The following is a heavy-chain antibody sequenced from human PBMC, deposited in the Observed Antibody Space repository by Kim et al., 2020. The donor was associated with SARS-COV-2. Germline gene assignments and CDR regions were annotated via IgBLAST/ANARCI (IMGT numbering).Heavy chain of an antibody. V-gene: IGHV3-15*01. CDR1: GFSFSNAW. CDR3: TADLRWELPPPGR. D-gene: IGHD1-26*01. Sequence: GGSLRLSCAASGFSFSNAWMSWVRQAPGKGLEWVGRIKSKTDGGTTDYAAPVKGRFTISRDDSKNTLYLQMDSLKTEDTAFYYCTADLRWELPPPGRWGQGTLVTVSS. J-gene: IGHJ4*02. CDR2: IKSKTDGGTT.